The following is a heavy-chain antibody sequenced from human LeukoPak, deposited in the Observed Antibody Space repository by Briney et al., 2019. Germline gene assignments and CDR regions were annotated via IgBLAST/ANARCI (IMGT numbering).Heavy chain of an antibody. V-gene: IGHV3-49*04. Sequence: GGSLRLSCAASGLTFGDCAVTWVRQGPGKGLEWVASFTGRHYGGTTEYAASVRGRFTISIDDSKTIAYLHMNRLTIEDTATYYCHRWTTVTTFDNWGQGTLVIVSS. CDR3: HRWTTVTTFDN. J-gene: IGHJ4*02. CDR1: GLTFGDCA. D-gene: IGHD4-17*01. CDR2: FTGRHYGGTT.